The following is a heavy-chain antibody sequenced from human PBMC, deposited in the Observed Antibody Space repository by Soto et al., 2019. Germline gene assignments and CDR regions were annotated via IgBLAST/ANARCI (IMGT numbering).Heavy chain of an antibody. J-gene: IGHJ6*02. Sequence: GSLRLSCAASGFTFSSYSMNWVRQAPGKGLEWVSSISSSSSYIYYADSVKGRFTISRDNAKNSLYLQMNSLRAEDTAVYYCARVKMWGVDNVNYYYGMDVWGQGTTVTVSS. V-gene: IGHV3-21*01. D-gene: IGHD3-10*01. CDR1: GFTFSSYS. CDR2: ISSSSSYI. CDR3: ARVKMWGVDNVNYYYGMDV.